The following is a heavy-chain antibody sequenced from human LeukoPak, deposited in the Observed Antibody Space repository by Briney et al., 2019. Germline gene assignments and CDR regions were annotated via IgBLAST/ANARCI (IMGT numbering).Heavy chain of an antibody. D-gene: IGHD6-19*01. CDR1: GFTFSSYS. V-gene: IGHV3-21*01. CDR2: ISSSSSYI. Sequence: GGSLRLSCAASGFTFSSYSMNWVRQAPGKGLEWVSSISSSSSYIYYADSVKGRFTISRDNAKNSLYLQMNSLRAEDTAVYYCARSGQWLVPDYYYGMDVWGQGTTVTVSS. CDR3: ARSGQWLVPDYYYGMDV. J-gene: IGHJ6*02.